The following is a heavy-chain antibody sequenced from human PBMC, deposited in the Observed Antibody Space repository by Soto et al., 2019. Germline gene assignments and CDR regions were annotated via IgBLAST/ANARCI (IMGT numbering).Heavy chain of an antibody. CDR1: GYTFTSYY. V-gene: IGHV1-46*01. CDR2: INPSGGST. CDR3: AREVAAAGRDYYGMDV. Sequence: QVQLVQSGAEGKKPGASVKVSCKASGYTFTSYYMHWVRQAPGQGLEWMGIINPSGGSTSYAQKFQGRVTMTRDTSTSTVYMELSSLRSEDTAVYYCAREVAAAGRDYYGMDVWGQGTTVTVSS. J-gene: IGHJ6*02. D-gene: IGHD6-13*01.